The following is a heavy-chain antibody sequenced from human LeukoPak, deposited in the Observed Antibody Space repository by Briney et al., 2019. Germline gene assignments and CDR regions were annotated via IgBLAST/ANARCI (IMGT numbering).Heavy chain of an antibody. V-gene: IGHV4-59*01. J-gene: IGHJ4*02. D-gene: IGHD3-22*01. CDR1: GGSISSYY. CDR3: ARSPYYYDSSGYIFDY. CDR2: IYYSGST. Sequence: SETLSLTCTVSGGSISSYYWSWIRQPPGKGLEWIGCIYYSGSTNYDPFLKSRVTISVDTSKNQFSLKLSSVTAADTAVYYCARSPYYYDSSGYIFDYWGQGTLVTVSS.